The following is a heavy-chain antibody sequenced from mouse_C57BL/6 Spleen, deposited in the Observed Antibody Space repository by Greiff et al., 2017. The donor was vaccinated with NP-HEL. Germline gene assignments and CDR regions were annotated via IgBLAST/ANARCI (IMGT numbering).Heavy chain of an antibody. CDR1: GYAFSSSW. V-gene: IGHV1-82*01. CDR3: ARSYDPDY. J-gene: IGHJ2*01. Sequence: VQLQQSGPELVKPGASVKISCKASGYAFSSSWMNWVKQRPGKGLEWIGRIYPGDGDTNYNGKFKGKATLTADKSSSTAYVQLSSLTSEDSAVSFCARSYDPDYWGQGTTLTVSS. D-gene: IGHD2-10*02. CDR2: IYPGDGDT.